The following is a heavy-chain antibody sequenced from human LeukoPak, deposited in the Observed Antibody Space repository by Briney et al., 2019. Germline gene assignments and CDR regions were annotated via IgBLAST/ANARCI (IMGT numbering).Heavy chain of an antibody. D-gene: IGHD1-26*01. V-gene: IGHV3-7*01. J-gene: IGHJ4*02. CDR3: ARARFRWEPHWDC. CDR2: IKHDGSEKQDGSEK. Sequence: GGSLRLSCAASGFTFSQYWMSWVRQAPGKGLEWVANIKHDGSEKQDGSEKNYVDSVKGRFTISRDNAKNSLYLQMNSLRAEDTAVYYCARARFRWEPHWDCWGQGTLVTVSS. CDR1: GFTFSQYW.